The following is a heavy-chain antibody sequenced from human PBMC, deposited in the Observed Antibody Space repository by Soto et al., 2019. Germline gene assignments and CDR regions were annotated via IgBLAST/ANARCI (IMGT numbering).Heavy chain of an antibody. J-gene: IGHJ6*04. D-gene: IGHD6-19*01. CDR2: IDPSDSYT. Sequence: PGESLKISCKGSGYSFTSYWISWVRQMPGKGLEWMGRIDPSDSYTNYSPSFQGHVTISADKSISTAYLQWSSLKASDTAMYYCARFQWAVGGTCCTVSDYYYGMDVWGKGTTVTVSS. CDR1: GYSFTSYW. CDR3: ARFQWAVGGTCCTVSDYYYGMDV. V-gene: IGHV5-10-1*01.